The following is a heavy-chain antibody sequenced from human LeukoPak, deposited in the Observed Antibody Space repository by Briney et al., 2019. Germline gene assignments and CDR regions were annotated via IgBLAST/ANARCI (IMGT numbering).Heavy chain of an antibody. D-gene: IGHD3-9*01. V-gene: IGHV3-21*01. CDR1: DFTLNTSS. CDR3: ARIALYDDTAFYSGYYYYYYPMDV. Sequence: PGGPLRLSYAESDFTLNTSSMNWVRKATGIRLEWPSPISSTGSDNYYVDSVKGRFTISRDNAKNSLFLQVNSLRAEDTAVYYCARIALYDDTAFYSGYYYYYYPMDVWGQGTTVTVSS. J-gene: IGHJ6*02. CDR2: ISSTGSDN.